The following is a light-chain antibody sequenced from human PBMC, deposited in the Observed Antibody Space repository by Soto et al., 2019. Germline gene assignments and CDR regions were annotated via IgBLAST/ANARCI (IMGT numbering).Light chain of an antibody. Sequence: EIMLTQSPATLSLSPGERATLSCRASQSVSNYLAWFQQKPGQAPRLLIYDASNRATGIPTRLIGGGSGTDFTITISSLEPEDFAVYYCQQRSSWPLLTFGGGTKLEI. V-gene: IGKV3-11*01. J-gene: IGKJ4*01. CDR3: QQRSSWPLLT. CDR1: QSVSNY. CDR2: DAS.